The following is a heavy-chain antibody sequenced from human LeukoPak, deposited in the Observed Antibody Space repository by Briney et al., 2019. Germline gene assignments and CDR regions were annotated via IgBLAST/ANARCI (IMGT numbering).Heavy chain of an antibody. CDR1: GGSISSGHYY. D-gene: IGHD3-3*01. CDR3: AKTRITIFHDAFDM. V-gene: IGHV4-39*01. Sequence: NPSETLSLTCTVSGGSISSGHYYWGWIRQPPGKGLEWIGTIYYSGSTYYNPSLKSRVTMSVDTSKNRFSLKLSSVTAADTAIYYCAKTRITIFHDAFDMWGQGAMVTVSS. J-gene: IGHJ3*02. CDR2: IYYSGST.